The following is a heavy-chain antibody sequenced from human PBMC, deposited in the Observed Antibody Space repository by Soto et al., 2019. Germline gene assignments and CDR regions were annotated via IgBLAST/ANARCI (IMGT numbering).Heavy chain of an antibody. Sequence: EVQLVESGGGLVKPGGSLRLSCAASGFTFSSYSMNWVRQAPGKGLEWVSSISSSSSYIYYADSVKGRFTISRDNAKNQLYLQMNSLRAEDTAVYYCARDRLERVIGSGSYDYWGQGTLVTVSS. J-gene: IGHJ4*02. CDR3: ARDRLERVIGSGSYDY. CDR2: ISSSSSYI. CDR1: GFTFSSYS. V-gene: IGHV3-21*01. D-gene: IGHD3-10*01.